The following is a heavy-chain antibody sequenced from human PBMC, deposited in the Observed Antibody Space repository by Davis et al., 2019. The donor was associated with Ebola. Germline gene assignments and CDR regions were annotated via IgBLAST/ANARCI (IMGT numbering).Heavy chain of an antibody. J-gene: IGHJ4*02. V-gene: IGHV3-21*01. CDR1: GFTFSSYS. CDR2: ISSSSSYI. Sequence: GGSLRPSCAASGFTFSSYSMNWVRQAPGKGLEWVSSISSSSSYIYYADSVKGRFTISRDNAKNSLYLQMNSLRAEDTAVYYCARDPTGLVVAASDYWGQGTLVTVSS. CDR3: ARDPTGLVVAASDY. D-gene: IGHD2-15*01.